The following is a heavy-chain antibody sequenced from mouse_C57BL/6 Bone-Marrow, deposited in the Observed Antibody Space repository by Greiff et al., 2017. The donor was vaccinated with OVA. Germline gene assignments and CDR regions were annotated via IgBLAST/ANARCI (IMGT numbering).Heavy chain of an antibody. J-gene: IGHJ3*01. CDR2: ISSGGSYT. CDR3: ARHAPFSYYGSGLFAY. D-gene: IGHD1-1*01. Sequence: EVKLVESGGDLVKPGGSLKLSCAASGFTFSSYGMSWVRQTPDKRLEWVATISSGGSYTYYPDSVKGRFTISRDKAKNNLYLPISGLKSGATAMYYCARHAPFSYYGSGLFAYWGQGTLVTVSA. V-gene: IGHV5-6*01. CDR1: GFTFSSYG.